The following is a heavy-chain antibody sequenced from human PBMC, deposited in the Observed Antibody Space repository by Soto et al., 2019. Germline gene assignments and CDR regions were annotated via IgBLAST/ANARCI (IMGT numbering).Heavy chain of an antibody. Sequence: GGSLRLSCAASGFTFISYAMIFFRQAPGKGLEWVSAISGSGGSTYYADSVKGRFTISRDNSKNTLYLQMNSLRAEDTAVYYCALRRVAYADFWGQGTRVTVSS. D-gene: IGHD2-2*01. CDR1: GFTFISYA. CDR3: ALRRVAYADF. V-gene: IGHV3-23*01. J-gene: IGHJ4*02. CDR2: ISGSGGST.